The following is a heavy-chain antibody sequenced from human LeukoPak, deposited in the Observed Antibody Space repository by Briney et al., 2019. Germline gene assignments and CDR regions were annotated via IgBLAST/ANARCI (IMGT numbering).Heavy chain of an antibody. D-gene: IGHD3-10*02. J-gene: IGHJ6*04. Sequence: GGSLRLSCAASGFTSDDYGMNWVRQAPGKGLEWVSYISSSGSTIYYADSVKGRFTISRDNAKNSLYLQMNSLRAEDTAVYYCAELGITMIGGVWGKGTTVTISS. V-gene: IGHV3-48*03. CDR3: AELGITMIGGV. CDR1: GFTSDDYG. CDR2: ISSSGSTI.